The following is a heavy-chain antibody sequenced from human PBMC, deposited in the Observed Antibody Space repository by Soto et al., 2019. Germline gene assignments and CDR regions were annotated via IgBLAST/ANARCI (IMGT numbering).Heavy chain of an antibody. CDR1: GFTFSSYT. CDR3: ANMHSGYDYVSGVDV. D-gene: IGHD5-12*01. CDR2: ISSTGSYI. Sequence: EVQLVESGGGLVKPGGSLRLSCAGSGFTFSSYTMNWVRQAPGKGLEWVSSISSTGSYIYYADSVKGRFTISRDNAKNSLYLQMNSLKAEDTAVYYCANMHSGYDYVSGVDVWGQGTTVTVSS. V-gene: IGHV3-21*01. J-gene: IGHJ6*02.